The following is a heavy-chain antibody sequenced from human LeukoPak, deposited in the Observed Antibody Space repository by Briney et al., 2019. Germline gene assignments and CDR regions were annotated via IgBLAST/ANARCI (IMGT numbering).Heavy chain of an antibody. CDR3: ARVNVAAAGIQYYYGMDV. J-gene: IGHJ6*02. V-gene: IGHV3-21*01. CDR2: ITSSTIDT. D-gene: IGHD6-13*01. CDR1: GFTFSSYA. Sequence: GGSLRLSCAASGFTFSSYAMSWVRQAPGKGLEWISHITSSTIDTYYADSVKGRFIISRDNAESSLYLQMNSLRVEDTAVYYCARVNVAAAGIQYYYGMDVWGQGTTVTVSS.